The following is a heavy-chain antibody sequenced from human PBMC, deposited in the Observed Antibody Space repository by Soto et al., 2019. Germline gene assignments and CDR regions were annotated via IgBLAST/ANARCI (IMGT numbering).Heavy chain of an antibody. V-gene: IGHV3-53*01. CDR3: TRAGSDPGNLYILNYYAMDV. Sequence: SLRLSCAASGFSVSSDYMSWVRQAPGKGLEWVSLIYSGGDTYYADSVKGRFTISRDISSNTIYLHMTSLRADDTAIYYCTRAGSDPGNLYILNYYAMDVWGRGTKVTVYS. D-gene: IGHD3-16*02. CDR2: IYSGGDT. CDR1: GFSVSSDY. J-gene: IGHJ6*02.